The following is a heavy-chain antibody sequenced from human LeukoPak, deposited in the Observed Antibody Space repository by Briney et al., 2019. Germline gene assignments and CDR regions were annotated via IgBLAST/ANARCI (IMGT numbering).Heavy chain of an antibody. J-gene: IGHJ4*02. D-gene: IGHD2-2*01. CDR2: IRYDGSNK. V-gene: IGHV3-30*02. CDR1: GFTFSSYG. CDR3: AKATHPVVVPAAPFDY. Sequence: GGSLRLSCAASGFTFSSYGMHWVRQAPGKGLEWVAFIRYDGSNKYYADSVKGRFTISRDNSKNTLYLQMNSLRAEDTAVYYCAKATHPVVVPAAPFDYWGQGTLVTVSS.